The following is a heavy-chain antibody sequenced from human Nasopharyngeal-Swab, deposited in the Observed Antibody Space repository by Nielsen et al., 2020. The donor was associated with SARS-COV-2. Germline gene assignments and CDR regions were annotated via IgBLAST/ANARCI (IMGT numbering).Heavy chain of an antibody. CDR2: IKQDGSEK. J-gene: IGHJ6*03. D-gene: IGHD3-16*02. CDR3: ARQGVFVPAYFHQYYMDV. V-gene: IGHV3-7*03. CDR1: GFSFSTYW. Sequence: GVLRLSCAASGFSFSTYWMTWVRQAPGKGLEWAANIKQDGSEKYYVDSVKGRFTVSRDNPKNLLYLQVNSLRAEDTAVYYCARQGVFVPAYFHQYYMDVWGKGTTVTVSS.